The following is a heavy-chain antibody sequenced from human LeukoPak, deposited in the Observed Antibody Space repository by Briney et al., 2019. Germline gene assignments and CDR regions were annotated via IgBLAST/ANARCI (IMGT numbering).Heavy chain of an antibody. CDR1: GFTFSSYW. D-gene: IGHD2-15*01. J-gene: IGHJ5*02. CDR2: IKQDGSEK. V-gene: IGHV3-7*03. Sequence: PGGSLRLSCAASGFTFSSYWMSWVRQAPGKGLEWVANIKQDGSEKYYVDSVKGRFTISRDNAKNSLYLQMNSLRAEDTAVYYCARDKFAGCSGGSCYSRIRNWFDPWGQGTLVTVSS. CDR3: ARDKFAGCSGGSCYSRIRNWFDP.